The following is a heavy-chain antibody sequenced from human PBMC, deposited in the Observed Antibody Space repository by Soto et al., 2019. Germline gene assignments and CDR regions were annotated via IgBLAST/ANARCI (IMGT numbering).Heavy chain of an antibody. CDR3: ASQLTGDYYYYGMDV. CDR1: GGTFSSYA. V-gene: IGHV1-69*05. D-gene: IGHD7-27*01. CDR2: IIPIFGTA. J-gene: IGHJ6*02. Sequence: QVQLVQSGAEVKKPGSSVKVSCKASGGTFSSYAISWVRQAPGQGLEWMGGIIPIFGTADYAQKFQGRVTXTXXXPXXTAYMELSSLRSEETAVYYCASQLTGDYYYYGMDVWGQGTTVTVSS.